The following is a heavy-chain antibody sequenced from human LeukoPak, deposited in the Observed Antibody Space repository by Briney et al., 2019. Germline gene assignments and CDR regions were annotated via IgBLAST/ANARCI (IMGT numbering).Heavy chain of an antibody. V-gene: IGHV4-59*08. D-gene: IGHD6-19*01. J-gene: IGHJ3*02. CDR2: IYYSGST. Sequence: PSETLSLTCTVSGGSISSYYWSWIRQPPGKGLKWIAYIYYSGSTNYNPSLKSRVTISVDTSKNQFSLKLSSVTAADTAVYYCARHWYSSGSPFDIWGQGTMVTVSS. CDR3: ARHWYSSGSPFDI. CDR1: GGSISSYY.